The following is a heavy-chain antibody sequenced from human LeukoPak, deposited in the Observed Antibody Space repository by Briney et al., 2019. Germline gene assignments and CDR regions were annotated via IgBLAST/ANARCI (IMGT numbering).Heavy chain of an antibody. CDR2: ISAYNGNT. Sequence: ASVKVSCKASGYTFTSYGISWVRQAPGQGHEWMGWISAYNGNTNYAQKLQGRVTMTTDTSTSTAYMELRSLRSDDTAVYYCARDGRDWCSSTSCFHYFDYWGQGTLVTVSS. CDR1: GYTFTSYG. J-gene: IGHJ4*02. V-gene: IGHV1-18*01. D-gene: IGHD2-2*01. CDR3: ARDGRDWCSSTSCFHYFDY.